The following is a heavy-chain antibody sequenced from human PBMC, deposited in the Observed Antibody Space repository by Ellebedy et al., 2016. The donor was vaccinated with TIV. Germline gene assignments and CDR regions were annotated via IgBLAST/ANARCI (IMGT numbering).Heavy chain of an antibody. CDR2: INPNIGDT. V-gene: IGHV1-2*04. CDR3: ASGMGITTVYYYFAMDV. CDR1: GYTFTDYY. D-gene: IGHD3-22*01. J-gene: IGHJ6*02. Sequence: AASVKVSCKASGYTFTDYYIHWVRQAPGQGLEWMGWINPNIGDTNYAQKFQGWVTMTWDTSISTAYMELSRLRSDDTAVYYCASGMGITTVYYYFAMDVWGHGTTVTVSS.